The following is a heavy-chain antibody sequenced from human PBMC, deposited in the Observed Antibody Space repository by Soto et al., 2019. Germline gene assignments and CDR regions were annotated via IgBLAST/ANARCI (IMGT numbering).Heavy chain of an antibody. CDR3: ARDAFYGGNPGWFDP. V-gene: IGHV4-31*03. Sequence: QVQLQESGPGLLKPSQTLSLTCTVSGGSISSGGYYWSWIRQHPGKGLEWIGYIYYSGSTYYNPSLKSRVTISVDTSKNQFSLKLSSVTAADTAVYYCARDAFYGGNPGWFDPWGQGTLVTVSS. J-gene: IGHJ5*02. CDR2: IYYSGST. D-gene: IGHD4-17*01. CDR1: GGSISSGGYY.